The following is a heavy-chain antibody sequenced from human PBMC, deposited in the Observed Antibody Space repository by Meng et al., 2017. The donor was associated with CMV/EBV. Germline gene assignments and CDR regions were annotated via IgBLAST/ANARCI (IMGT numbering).Heavy chain of an antibody. CDR1: GFTFDIYG. V-gene: IGHV3-30*02. CDR2: IRYDGSNK. CDR3: AKEAAMVTGDYYYYYYGMDV. J-gene: IGHJ6*02. Sequence: GGSLRLSCAASGFTFDIYGLHWARQAPGKGLEWVAFIRYDGSNKYYADSVKGRFTISRDNSKNTLYLQMNSLRAEDTAVYYCAKEAAMVTGDYYYYYYGMDVWGQGTTVTVSS. D-gene: IGHD5-18*01.